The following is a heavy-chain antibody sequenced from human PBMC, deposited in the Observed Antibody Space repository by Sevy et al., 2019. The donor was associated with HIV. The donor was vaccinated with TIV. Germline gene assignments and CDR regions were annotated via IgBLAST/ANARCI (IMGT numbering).Heavy chain of an antibody. CDR2: ISYDGGNI. V-gene: IGHV3-30*04. Sequence: GGSLRLSCAASGFTFSIYAIHWVRQAPGKGLEWVTVISYDGGNIYYADSVKGRFTVSRDNSKDTVYLQMNSLRPEDTAVYYCARDLPSAVINPFYYYGMDVWGQATTVTVSS. J-gene: IGHJ6*02. CDR3: ARDLPSAVINPFYYYGMDV. D-gene: IGHD2-21*01. CDR1: GFTFSIYA.